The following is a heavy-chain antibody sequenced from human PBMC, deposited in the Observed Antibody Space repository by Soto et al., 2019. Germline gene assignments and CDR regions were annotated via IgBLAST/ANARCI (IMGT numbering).Heavy chain of an antibody. V-gene: IGHV3-23*01. D-gene: IGHD2-8*01. CDR1: GFTFRNYA. CDR3: AKDKGNGRIYFDS. J-gene: IGHJ4*02. CDR2: ISGNGGTT. Sequence: VGSLRLSCRASGFTFRNYAMSWVRQAPGKGLQWVSAISGNGGTTYYADSVKGRFTLSRDNFKDTLYLQMNSLRTEDTAVYYCAKDKGNGRIYFDSWGLGTLVTVSS.